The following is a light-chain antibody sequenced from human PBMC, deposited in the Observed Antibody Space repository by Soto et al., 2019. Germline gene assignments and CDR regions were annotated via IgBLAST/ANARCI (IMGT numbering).Light chain of an antibody. J-gene: IGKJ5*01. V-gene: IGKV3-15*01. CDR2: GAS. CDR1: QSVSSN. Sequence: MMTQSQATLSVTQGERATLSCRASQSVSSNLAWYQQKPGQAPRLLIYGASTRATGIPARFSGSGSGTEFTLTISSLQSEDFAVYYCQQYNNWPPITFGQGTRLEI. CDR3: QQYNNWPPIT.